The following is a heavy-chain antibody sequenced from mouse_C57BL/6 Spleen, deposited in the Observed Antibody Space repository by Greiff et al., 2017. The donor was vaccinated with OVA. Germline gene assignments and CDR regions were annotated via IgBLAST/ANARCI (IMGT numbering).Heavy chain of an antibody. J-gene: IGHJ1*03. Sequence: QVQLQQPGAELVRPGSSVKLSCKASGYTFPSYWMHWVKQRPIQGLEWIGNIDPSDSETHYNQKFKDKATLTVDKSSSTAYMQLSSLTSEDSAVYYCARVNGSWYFDVWGTGTPVTVSS. V-gene: IGHV1-52*01. CDR3: ARVNGSWYFDV. CDR2: IDPSDSET. CDR1: GYTFPSYW. D-gene: IGHD2-2*01.